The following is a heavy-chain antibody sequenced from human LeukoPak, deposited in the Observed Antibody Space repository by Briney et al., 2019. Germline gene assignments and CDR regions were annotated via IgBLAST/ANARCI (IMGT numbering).Heavy chain of an antibody. D-gene: IGHD3-3*01. CDR1: GFTFSSYA. Sequence: AGGSLRLSCAASGFTFSSYAMHWVRQAPGKGLEWVAVISYDGSNKYYADSVKGRFTISRDNSKNMLYLEMNSLRAEDTAVYYCAKDGERFLEWSPPLGYWGQGTLVTVSS. V-gene: IGHV3-30-3*01. CDR2: ISYDGSNK. CDR3: AKDGERFLEWSPPLGY. J-gene: IGHJ4*02.